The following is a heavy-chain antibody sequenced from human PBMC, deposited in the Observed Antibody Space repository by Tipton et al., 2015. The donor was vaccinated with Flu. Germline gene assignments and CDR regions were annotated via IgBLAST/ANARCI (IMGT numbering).Heavy chain of an antibody. Sequence: TLSLTCAVSNYSISTGYYWGWFRQPPGKGLEWIGTNYHTGTTYYTPSLKSRVSISVDTSKNHFSLRLTFVTAADTAVYYCASLGSSPDNELYYYGIDVWGQGTTVTVSS. D-gene: IGHD6-6*01. CDR3: ASLGSSPDNELYYYGIDV. CDR2: NYHTGTT. J-gene: IGHJ6*02. CDR1: NYSISTGYY. V-gene: IGHV4-38-2*01.